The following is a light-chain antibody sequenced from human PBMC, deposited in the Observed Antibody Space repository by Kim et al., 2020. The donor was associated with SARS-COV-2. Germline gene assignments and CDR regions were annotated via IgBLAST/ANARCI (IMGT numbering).Light chain of an antibody. CDR3: ISRDNSGDHVV. J-gene: IGLJ2*01. V-gene: IGLV3-19*01. CDR1: SLRRYY. CDR2: GNN. Sequence: ALVQKVRMTCQRDSLRRYYAGWYQQKTGQTPHLLIHGNNNQPSGIPARFSGSTSGNTASFSVTGAQAVEEADYYCISRDNSGDHVVFGGGTQLTVL.